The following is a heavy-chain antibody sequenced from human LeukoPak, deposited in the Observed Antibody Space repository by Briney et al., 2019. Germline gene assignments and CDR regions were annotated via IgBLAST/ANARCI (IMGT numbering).Heavy chain of an antibody. CDR2: ISYDGSNK. CDR3: ARGSRVTTGGFFDY. CDR1: GFTFSSYG. J-gene: IGHJ4*02. D-gene: IGHD4-17*01. Sequence: PGRSLRLSCAASGFTFSSYGMHWVRQAPGKGLEWVAVISYDGSNKYYADSVKGRFTISRDNSKNTLYLQMNSLRAEDTAVYYCARGSRVTTGGFFDYWGQGTLVTVSS. V-gene: IGHV3-30*03.